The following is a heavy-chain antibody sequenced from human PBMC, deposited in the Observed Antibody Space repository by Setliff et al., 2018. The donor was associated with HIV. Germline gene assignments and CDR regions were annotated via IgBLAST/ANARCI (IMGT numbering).Heavy chain of an antibody. D-gene: IGHD3-9*01. CDR2: ITSNGGRT. J-gene: IGHJ4*02. V-gene: IGHV3-20*04. CDR3: AREPYYDILTGYLDY. CDR1: GFTFNNNG. Sequence: GESLKISCAASGFTFNNNGMSWVRQAPGKGLEWVSGITSNGGRTGYADSVKGRSTISRDNAKNSLYLQMNSLRAEDTALYYCAREPYYDILTGYLDYWGQGALVTVSS.